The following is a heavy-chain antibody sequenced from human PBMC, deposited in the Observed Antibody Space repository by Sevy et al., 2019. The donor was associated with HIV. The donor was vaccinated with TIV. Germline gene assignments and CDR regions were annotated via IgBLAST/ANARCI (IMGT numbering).Heavy chain of an antibody. CDR3: ARSSSWKYFDY. J-gene: IGHJ4*02. Sequence: GESLKISCAASGFTFSSYSMNWVRQAPGKGLEWVSSISSSSSYIYYADSVKGRFTISRDNAKNSLYLQMNSLRAEDTAVYYCARSSSWKYFDYWGQGTLVTVSS. CDR2: ISSSSSYI. CDR1: GFTFSSYS. D-gene: IGHD6-13*01. V-gene: IGHV3-21*01.